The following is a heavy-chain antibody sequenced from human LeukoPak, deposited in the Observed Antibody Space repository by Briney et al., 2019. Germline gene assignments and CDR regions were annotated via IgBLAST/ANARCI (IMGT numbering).Heavy chain of an antibody. Sequence: ASVKVSCKVSGYTLTELSMHWVRQAPGKGLEWVGGFDPEDGETIYAQKFQGRVTMTEDTSTDTAYMELSSLRSEDTAVYYCATLGPHYDILTGPFDYWGQGTLVTVSS. V-gene: IGHV1-24*01. J-gene: IGHJ4*02. CDR3: ATLGPHYDILTGPFDY. CDR2: FDPEDGET. CDR1: GYTLTELS. D-gene: IGHD3-9*01.